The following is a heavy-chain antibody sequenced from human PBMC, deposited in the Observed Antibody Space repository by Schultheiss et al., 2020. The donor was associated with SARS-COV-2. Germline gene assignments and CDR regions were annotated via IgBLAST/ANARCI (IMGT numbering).Heavy chain of an antibody. D-gene: IGHD1-26*01. Sequence: SETLSLTCTVSGGSVSSGSYYWSWIRQPAGKGLEWIGRIYTSGSTNYNPSLKSRVTISVDTSKNQFSLKLSSVTAADTAVYYCARVGADSGYYYYYMDVWGKGTTVTVSS. CDR1: GGSVSSGSYY. J-gene: IGHJ6*03. V-gene: IGHV4-61*02. CDR3: ARVGADSGYYYYYMDV. CDR2: IYTSGST.